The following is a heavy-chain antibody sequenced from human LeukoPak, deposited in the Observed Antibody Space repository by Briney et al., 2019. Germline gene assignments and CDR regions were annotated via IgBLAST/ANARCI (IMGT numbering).Heavy chain of an antibody. D-gene: IGHD5-24*01. J-gene: IGHJ4*02. CDR2: IYTTGTT. CDR3: ARAGYTASSYILDY. CDR1: GASIKSYY. Sequence: SETLSLTCTVSGASIKSYYWGWIRQPAGKALEWIGRIYTTGTTYYNPSLKSRVTMSVDMSKNQFSLKPTSVTAADTAVYYCARAGYTASSYILDYWGQGTLVSVSS. V-gene: IGHV4-4*07.